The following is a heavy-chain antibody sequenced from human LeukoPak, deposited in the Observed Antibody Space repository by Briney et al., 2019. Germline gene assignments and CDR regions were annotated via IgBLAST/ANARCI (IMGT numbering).Heavy chain of an antibody. Sequence: GGSLRLSCAASGFTFSSYSMNWVRQAPGKGLEWVSYISSSSSTIYYADSVKGRFTISRDNAKNTLYLQMNSLRAEDTAVYYCARNSHYYDSSGYYYDYYYYMDVWGKGTTVTVSS. J-gene: IGHJ6*03. CDR3: ARNSHYYDSSGYYYDYYYYMDV. V-gene: IGHV3-48*04. D-gene: IGHD3-22*01. CDR2: ISSSSSTI. CDR1: GFTFSSYS.